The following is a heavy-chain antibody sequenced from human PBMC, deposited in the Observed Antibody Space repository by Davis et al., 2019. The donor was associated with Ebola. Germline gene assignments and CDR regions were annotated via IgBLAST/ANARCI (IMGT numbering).Heavy chain of an antibody. CDR3: ARHLPTPVTASNYYYGLDV. J-gene: IGHJ6*02. D-gene: IGHD2-21*02. CDR1: GGSFSGYY. Sequence: SETLSLTCAVYGGSFSGYYWSWIRQPPGKGLEWIGEINHSGSTNYNPSLKSRVTISVDTSKNQFSLKLISVTAADTAVYYCARHLPTPVTASNYYYGLDVWGQGTTVTVSS. V-gene: IGHV4-34*01. CDR2: INHSGST.